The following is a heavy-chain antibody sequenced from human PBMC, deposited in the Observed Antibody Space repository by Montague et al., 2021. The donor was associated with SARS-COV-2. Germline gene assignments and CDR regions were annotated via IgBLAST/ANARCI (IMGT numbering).Heavy chain of an antibody. Sequence: SRSLSFSASGFPFSRYWMTWVRQAPGKGLEWVANIKEDGSEKYYVDSVKGRFTISRDNAKNSLSLQMNSLRAEDTAVYYCARTGYFASGNYVWGQGTLVTVSS. CDR2: IKEDGSEK. CDR1: GFPFSRYW. D-gene: IGHD3-10*01. J-gene: IGHJ4*02. CDR3: ARTGYFASGNYV. V-gene: IGHV3-7*01.